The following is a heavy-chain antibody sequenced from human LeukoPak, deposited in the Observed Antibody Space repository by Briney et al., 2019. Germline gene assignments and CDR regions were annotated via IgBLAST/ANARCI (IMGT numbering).Heavy chain of an antibody. V-gene: IGHV3-15*01. J-gene: IGHJ5*02. Sequence: PGGSLRLSCSASEFTLRDVWMNWVRQAPGKGLEWVACIKSKTDGGTPDYAAPVKGRFSISRDASKTTLYLQMDNLRTQDTAVYYCTQDSGLRNYVGCDPWGQGTLVAVSS. CDR1: EFTLRDVW. D-gene: IGHD4-11*01. CDR3: TQDSGLRNYVGCDP. CDR2: IKSKTDGGTP.